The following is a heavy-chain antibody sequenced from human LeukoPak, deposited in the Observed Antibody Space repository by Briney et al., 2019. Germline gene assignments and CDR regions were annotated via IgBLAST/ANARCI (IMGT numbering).Heavy chain of an antibody. V-gene: IGHV3-48*01. CDR2: ISSSSSTI. CDR3: ASSYGSGSYYLDY. D-gene: IGHD3-10*01. Sequence: PGGSLRLSCAASGFTFSSYSMNWVRQAPGKGLEWVSYISSSSSTIYYADSVKGRFTISRDNAKNTLYLQMNSLRAEDTAVYYCASSYGSGSYYLDYWGQGTLVTVSS. CDR1: GFTFSSYS. J-gene: IGHJ4*02.